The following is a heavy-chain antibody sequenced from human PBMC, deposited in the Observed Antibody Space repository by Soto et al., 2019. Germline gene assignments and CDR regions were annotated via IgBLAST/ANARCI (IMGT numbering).Heavy chain of an antibody. CDR3: ARATATDSSSWYYYYYYYMDV. D-gene: IGHD6-13*01. CDR2: IYYSWST. Sequence: SKTLSLTCTVSGGSISSYYWSWIRQPPGKGLEWIGYIYYSWSTNYNPSLKSRVTISVDTSKNQFSLKLSSVTAADTAVYYCARATATDSSSWYYYYYYYMDVWGKGTTVTVSS. V-gene: IGHV4-59*01. CDR1: GGSISSYY. J-gene: IGHJ6*03.